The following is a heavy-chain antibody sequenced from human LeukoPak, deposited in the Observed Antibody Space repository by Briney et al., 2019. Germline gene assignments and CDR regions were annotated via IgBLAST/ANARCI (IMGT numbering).Heavy chain of an antibody. D-gene: IGHD3-10*01. J-gene: IGHJ3*02. CDR3: ASAGSGSYYNVRAFDI. Sequence: ASVKVSCKASGYTFTSYDINWVRQATGQGLEWMGWMNPNSGNTGYAQKFQGRVTITTDESTSTAYMELSSLRSEDTAVYYCASAGSGSYYNVRAFDIWGQGTMVTVSS. CDR2: MNPNSGNT. CDR1: GYTFTSYD. V-gene: IGHV1-8*03.